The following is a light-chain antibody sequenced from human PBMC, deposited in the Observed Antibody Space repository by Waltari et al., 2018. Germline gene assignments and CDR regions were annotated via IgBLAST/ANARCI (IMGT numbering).Light chain of an antibody. CDR2: DAS. CDR3: QKYVSLPAT. J-gene: IGKJ1*01. Sequence: EIVLTQSQGTLSLSPGDRATLSCRASQSVSTYLARYQQKPGQAPRLLLYDASTRATGLPDRCSGSGSGPDFSLTISRLEPEGFAVYYCQKYVSLPATFGQGTNVEIK. CDR1: QSVSTY. V-gene: IGKV3-20*01.